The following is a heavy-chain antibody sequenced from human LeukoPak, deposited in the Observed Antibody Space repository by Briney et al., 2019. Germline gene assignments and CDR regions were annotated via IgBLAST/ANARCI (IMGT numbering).Heavy chain of an antibody. D-gene: IGHD3-22*01. J-gene: IGHJ4*02. CDR1: GFTFSSYD. V-gene: IGHV3-23*01. Sequence: GGSLRLSCAASGFTFSSYDMTWVRQAPGKGLEWDSAISGSGGSTYYADSVKGRFTISRDNSKNTLYLQMDSLRAEDTAVYYCAKFDSSGYFLAFFDYWGQGTLVTVSS. CDR3: AKFDSSGYFLAFFDY. CDR2: ISGSGGST.